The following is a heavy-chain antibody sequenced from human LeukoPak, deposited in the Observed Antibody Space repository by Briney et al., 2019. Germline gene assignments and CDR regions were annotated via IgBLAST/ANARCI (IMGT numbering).Heavy chain of an antibody. CDR2: IYTSGST. CDR3: AREDSSSWSYYFDY. J-gene: IGHJ4*02. V-gene: IGHV4-61*02. Sequence: SQTLSLTCTVSGGSINSGSYYWSWIRQPAGKGLEWIGRIYTSGSTNYNPSLKSRVTISVDTSKNQFSLKLSSVTAADTAVYYCAREDSSSWSYYFDYWGQGTLVTVSS. CDR1: GGSINSGSYY. D-gene: IGHD6-13*01.